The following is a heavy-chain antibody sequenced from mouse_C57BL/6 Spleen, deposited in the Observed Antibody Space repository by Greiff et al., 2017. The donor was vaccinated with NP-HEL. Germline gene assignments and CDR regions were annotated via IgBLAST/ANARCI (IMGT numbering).Heavy chain of an antibody. CDR1: GFTFSNYW. CDR3: TEAMITTTGYFDV. V-gene: IGHV6-3*01. J-gene: IGHJ1*03. Sequence: EVQVVESGGGLVQPGGSMKLSCVASGFTFSNYWMNWVRQSPEKGLEWVAQIRLKSDNYATHYAESVKGRFTISRDDSKSSVYLQMNNLRAEDTGIYYCTEAMITTTGYFDVWGTGTTVTVSS. D-gene: IGHD2-4*01. CDR2: IRLKSDNYAT.